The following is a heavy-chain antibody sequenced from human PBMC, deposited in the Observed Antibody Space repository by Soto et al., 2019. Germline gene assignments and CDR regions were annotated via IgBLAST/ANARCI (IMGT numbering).Heavy chain of an antibody. CDR3: TRNAFYYNSSGYHDGFDI. D-gene: IGHD3-22*01. CDR1: GYTFSDYY. Sequence: ASVKVSCKASGYTFSDYYVHWVRQAPGQGLEWMGWISPKSGGTNCAQKFQGRVTMTRDTSIFTAYMELSRLRSDDTAVYYCTRNAFYYNSSGYHDGFDIWGQGTLVTVSS. J-gene: IGHJ3*02. V-gene: IGHV1-2*02. CDR2: ISPKSGGT.